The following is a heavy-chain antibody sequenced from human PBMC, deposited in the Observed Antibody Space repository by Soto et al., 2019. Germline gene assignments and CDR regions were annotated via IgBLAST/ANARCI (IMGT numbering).Heavy chain of an antibody. CDR1: GFTFSTYW. V-gene: IGHV3-7*03. CDR2: IKEDGSEK. Sequence: GGSLRLSCTASGFTFSTYWMSWVRQAPGKGLGWVANIKEDGSEKYYVDSVKGRFSISRDNARSSLYLQMNSLRSEDTAVYYCVRVGRLGGYWGQGTQVTVYS. CDR3: VRVGRLGGY. J-gene: IGHJ4*02. D-gene: IGHD3-16*01.